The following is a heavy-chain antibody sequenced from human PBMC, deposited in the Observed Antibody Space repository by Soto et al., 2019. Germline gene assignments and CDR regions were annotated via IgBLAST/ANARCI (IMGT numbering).Heavy chain of an antibody. V-gene: IGHV1-3*01. CDR2: INADNGNT. Sequence: ASVKVSCKASGITFSTYAIHWVRQAPGQGLEWMGWINADNGNTRYSQKFQGRVTLTRDTSASTTYMDLSSLRSEDTAIYYCARAISGYVTWG. CDR1: GITFSTYA. D-gene: IGHD5-12*01. CDR3: ARAISGYVT. J-gene: IGHJ1*01.